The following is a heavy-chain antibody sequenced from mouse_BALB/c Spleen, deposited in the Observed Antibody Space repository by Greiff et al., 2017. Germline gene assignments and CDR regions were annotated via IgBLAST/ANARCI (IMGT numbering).Heavy chain of an antibody. D-gene: IGHD1-1*01. V-gene: IGHV1S127*01. Sequence: QVQLQQPGAELVKPGASVKMSCKASGYTFTSYWMHWVKQRPGQGLEWIGVIDPSDSYTSYNQKFKGKATLTVDTSSSTAYMQLSSLTSEDSAVYYCTRDYGSSQYFDVWGAGTTVTVSS. CDR3: TRDYGSSQYFDV. J-gene: IGHJ1*01. CDR1: GYTFTSYW. CDR2: IDPSDSYT.